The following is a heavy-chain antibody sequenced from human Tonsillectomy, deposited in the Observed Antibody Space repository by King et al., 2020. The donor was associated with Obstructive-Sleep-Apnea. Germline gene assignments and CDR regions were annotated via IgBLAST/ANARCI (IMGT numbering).Heavy chain of an antibody. CDR3: ARGTIFGAYLFDY. V-gene: IGHV3-64*01. Sequence: VQLVESGGGLVQPGGSLRLSCAASGFTFSSYAMHWVRQAPGKGLEYVSAISSNGGSTYYANSVKGRFTISRDNSKNTLYLQMGSLRAEDMAVYYCARGTIFGAYLFDYWGQGTLVTVSS. D-gene: IGHD3-3*01. CDR2: ISSNGGST. CDR1: GFTFSSYA. J-gene: IGHJ4*02.